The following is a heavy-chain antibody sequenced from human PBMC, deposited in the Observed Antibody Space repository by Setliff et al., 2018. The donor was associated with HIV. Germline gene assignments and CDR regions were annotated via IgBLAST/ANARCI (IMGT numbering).Heavy chain of an antibody. V-gene: IGHV4-34*01. CDR2: INHSAFT. J-gene: IGHJ4*02. D-gene: IGHD3-16*01. CDR3: ARRPGGITRARLDN. CDR1: GESFSRYY. Sequence: SETLSLTCAVYGESFSRYYFTWIRQAPGRGLEWIGEINHSAFTKYNPSLASRVTMSIDTSKNQFSLLLSSVTAADTAMHFCARRPGGITRARLDNWGQGTLVTVSS.